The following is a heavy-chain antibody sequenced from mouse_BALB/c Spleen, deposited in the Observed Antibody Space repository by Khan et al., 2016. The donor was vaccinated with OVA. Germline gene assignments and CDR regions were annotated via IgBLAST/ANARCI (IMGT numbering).Heavy chain of an antibody. Sequence: QVQLKESGAELAKPGASVKMSCKASGYTFSTYWIHWVKQRPGQGLEWIGYINPSSGYTYYNQRLNDKATLTADKSSSTAYMQLSSLTSEDSAVYYWARDRIDYWGQGTTLTVSS. CDR1: GYTFSTYW. CDR3: ARDRIDY. J-gene: IGHJ2*01. CDR2: INPSSGYT. V-gene: IGHV1-7*01.